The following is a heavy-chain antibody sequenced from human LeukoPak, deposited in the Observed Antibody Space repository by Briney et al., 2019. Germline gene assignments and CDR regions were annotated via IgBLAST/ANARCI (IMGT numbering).Heavy chain of an antibody. J-gene: IGHJ5*02. CDR3: ARDIAGATKGGWFDT. CDR1: GYTFTNYD. V-gene: IGHV1-8*01. CDR2: MNPNSGNT. Sequence: ASVKVSCKASGYTFTNYDINWVRQDTGQGLEWMGWMNPNSGNTGYAQKFQGRVTMTRNTSISTAYMELSSLRSEDTALYYCARDIAGATKGGWFDTWGQGTPVTVSS. D-gene: IGHD1-26*01.